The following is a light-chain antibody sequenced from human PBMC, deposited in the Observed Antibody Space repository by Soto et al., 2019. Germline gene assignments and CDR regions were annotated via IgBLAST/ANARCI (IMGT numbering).Light chain of an antibody. J-gene: IGKJ4*01. CDR2: GAS. Sequence: EIVLTQSPGTLSLSPGERATLSCRASQSVFKNYLAWYQQKPGQAPRLLIYGASTRAAGISDRFSGSGSGTDFPLTVTRLELADFAVYYCQKYGSSPSTFGGGTKVDIK. CDR1: QSVFKNY. V-gene: IGKV3-20*01. CDR3: QKYGSSPST.